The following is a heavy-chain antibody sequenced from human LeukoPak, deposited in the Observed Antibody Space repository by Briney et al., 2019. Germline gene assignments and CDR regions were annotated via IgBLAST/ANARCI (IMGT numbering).Heavy chain of an antibody. CDR2: IYNGGNT. D-gene: IGHD1-26*01. J-gene: IGHJ4*02. Sequence: SETLSLTCTVSGVSINTYYASWIRQAPGKGLEFIGFIYNGGNTNYNPSLESRATISVDTSNNQFSLRLTSVTAADTAMYYCAAGPWELNFWGQGTLVTVSS. V-gene: IGHV4-4*09. CDR1: GVSINTYY. CDR3: AAGPWELNF.